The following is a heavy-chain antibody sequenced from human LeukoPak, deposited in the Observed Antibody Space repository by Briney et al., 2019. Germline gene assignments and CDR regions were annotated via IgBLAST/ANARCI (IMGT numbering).Heavy chain of an antibody. CDR1: GFTFSDYG. D-gene: IGHD3-10*01. CDR2: IRFDGTKE. V-gene: IGHV3-30*02. J-gene: IGHJ4*02. CDR3: AKDRGDYFDD. Sequence: PGGSLRLSCVASGFTFSDYGIHWVRQAPGKGLAWVASIRFDGTKEDYIDSVKGRFTISRDNSKNTMYLQMNSLRAEDTAVYYCAKDRGDYFDDWGQGTLVTVSS.